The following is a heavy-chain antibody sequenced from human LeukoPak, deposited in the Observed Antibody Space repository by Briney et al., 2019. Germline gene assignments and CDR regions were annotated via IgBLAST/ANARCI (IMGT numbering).Heavy chain of an antibody. D-gene: IGHD3-10*01. V-gene: IGHV1-69*13. CDR3: ASTAYGSGSYYIDY. Sequence: SVKVSCKASGGPFSNYAISWVRQAPGQGFEWMGGIIPIFGTANYAQKFQGRVTITADESTSTAYMELSSLRSEDTAVYYCASTAYGSGSYYIDYWGQGTLVTVSS. CDR2: IIPIFGTA. CDR1: GGPFSNYA. J-gene: IGHJ4*02.